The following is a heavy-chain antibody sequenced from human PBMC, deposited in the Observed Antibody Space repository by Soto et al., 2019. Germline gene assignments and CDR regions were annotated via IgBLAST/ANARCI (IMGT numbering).Heavy chain of an antibody. V-gene: IGHV3-21*06. Sequence: GGSLRLSCTASGFTFSRYNINWVRQAPGKGLEWVSSISRSDNYIYYADFVKGRFTISRDNAKNSLYLQMNSLGVEDTAVYYCARDGDYSMIREDYYYYALDVWGQGTPVTVS. J-gene: IGHJ6*02. D-gene: IGHD3-16*01. CDR1: GFTFSRYN. CDR3: ARDGDYSMIREDYYYYALDV. CDR2: ISRSDNYI.